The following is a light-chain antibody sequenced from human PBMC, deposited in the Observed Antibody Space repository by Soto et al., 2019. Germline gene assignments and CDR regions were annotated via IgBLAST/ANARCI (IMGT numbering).Light chain of an antibody. CDR3: ASNTPTRV. CDR2: EVS. CDR1: NSDIGTHNS. V-gene: IGLV2-14*03. Sequence: QSVLTQPASVSGSPGQSISISCTGTNSDIGTHNSVSWYRQHPGKAPKLIIYEVSKRPSGISNRFSGSKSANTASLTISGLQADDEADYFCASNTPTRVFGEGTQLTVL. J-gene: IGLJ3*02.